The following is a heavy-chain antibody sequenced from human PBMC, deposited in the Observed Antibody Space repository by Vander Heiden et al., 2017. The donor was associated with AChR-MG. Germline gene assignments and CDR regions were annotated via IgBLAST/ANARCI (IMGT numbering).Heavy chain of an antibody. D-gene: IGHD2-21*01. V-gene: IGHV1-46*01. CDR1: GSHFTSYY. Sequence: VQLVQSGAEVKKHGASVKVSCKASGSHFTSYYMHWVRHAPGQGREWRRIINPSGGSTSYAQKFQGRVTMTRDTATSTVYMERSSLRSEDTAVYYWARLRQDHSMWGQGTLVTVSS. CDR3: ARLRQDHSM. J-gene: IGHJ4*02. CDR2: INPSGGST.